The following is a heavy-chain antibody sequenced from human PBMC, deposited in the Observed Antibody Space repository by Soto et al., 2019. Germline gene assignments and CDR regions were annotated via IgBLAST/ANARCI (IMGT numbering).Heavy chain of an antibody. CDR2: LYWDDDK. J-gene: IGHJ4*02. CDR1: GFSLSTSGVG. D-gene: IGHD7-27*01. Sequence: QITLKESGPPLVKPTQTLTLTCTFSGFSLSTSGVGVGWIRQPPGKALEWLAFLYWDDDKRYSPSLKSRLTITKATSKTQVLLTMTNMDTVDTATYYCARTSVNWGSRGLVDYWGQGTLVTVAS. CDR3: ARTSVNWGSRGLVDY. V-gene: IGHV2-5*02.